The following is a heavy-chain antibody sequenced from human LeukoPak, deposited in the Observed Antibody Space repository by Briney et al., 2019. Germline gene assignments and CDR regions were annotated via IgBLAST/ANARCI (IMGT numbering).Heavy chain of an antibody. CDR2: IYSSGST. CDR1: GGSISSYY. J-gene: IGHJ4*02. V-gene: IGHV4-4*07. D-gene: IGHD3-10*01. Sequence: SETLSLTCSVSGGSISSYYWSWIRQPAGKGLEWIGRIYSSGSTNYNPSLKTRVTMSLDTSKNQFSLNLTTVTAADTAVYYCARTSARGAQFDYWGQGTLVTVSS. CDR3: ARTSARGAQFDY.